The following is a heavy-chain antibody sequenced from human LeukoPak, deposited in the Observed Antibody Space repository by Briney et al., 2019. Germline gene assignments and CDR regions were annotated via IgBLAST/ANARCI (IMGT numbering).Heavy chain of an antibody. CDR2: IYSGGST. Sequence: GGSLRLSCAASGFTVSSNYMTWVRQAPGKGLESVSVIYSGGSTYYADSVRGRFTISRDNAKNTLYLQMNSLRSEDTAVYYCVKGARGINWFDPWGQGTLVAVSS. CDR3: VKGARGINWFDP. V-gene: IGHV3-53*05. CDR1: GFTVSSNY. J-gene: IGHJ5*02. D-gene: IGHD1-26*01.